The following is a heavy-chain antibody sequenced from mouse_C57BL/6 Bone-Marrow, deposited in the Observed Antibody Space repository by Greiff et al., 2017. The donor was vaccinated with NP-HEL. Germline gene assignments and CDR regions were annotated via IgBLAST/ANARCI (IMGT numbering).Heavy chain of an antibody. J-gene: IGHJ3*01. Sequence: QVQLQQSGPELVKPGASVKISCKASGYTFTDYYINWVKQRPGQGLEWIGWIFPGSGSTYYNEKFKGKATLTVDKSSSTAYMLLSSLPSEDSAVYFCARRALHYYGSSPWFAYWGQGTLVTVSA. CDR2: IFPGSGST. CDR1: GYTFTDYY. CDR3: ARRALHYYGSSPWFAY. D-gene: IGHD1-1*01. V-gene: IGHV1-75*01.